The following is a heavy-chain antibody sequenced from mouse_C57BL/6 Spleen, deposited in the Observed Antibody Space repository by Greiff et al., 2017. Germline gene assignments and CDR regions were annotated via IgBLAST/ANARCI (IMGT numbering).Heavy chain of an antibody. Sequence: EVQLQQSGPELVKPGASVKISCKASGYSFTDYNMNWVKQSNGKSLEWIGVINPYYGTTSYNPKFNGKATLTVDQSSSTAFMQLNSLTSEGSAVYYCASRYSNYFDYWGHCTTRTVSS. D-gene: IGHD2-5*01. CDR2: INPYYGTT. CDR3: ASRYSNYFDY. J-gene: IGHJ2*01. V-gene: IGHV1-39*01. CDR1: GYSFTDYN.